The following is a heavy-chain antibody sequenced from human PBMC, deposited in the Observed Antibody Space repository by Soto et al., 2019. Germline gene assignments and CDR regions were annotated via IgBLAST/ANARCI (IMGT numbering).Heavy chain of an antibody. Sequence: QVQLVQSGAEVKKPGSSVKVSCKASGGTFSTHAIIWVRQAPGHGLEWMGGIIPISGTTYYTQKFQGRVTITADEPTSTAFRELSSLKSEETAVFYCARGYCSGGNCYSGMDVWGQGTMVTVSS. J-gene: IGHJ6*02. CDR3: ARGYCSGGNCYSGMDV. CDR1: GGTFSTHA. CDR2: IIPISGTT. D-gene: IGHD2-15*01. V-gene: IGHV1-69*01.